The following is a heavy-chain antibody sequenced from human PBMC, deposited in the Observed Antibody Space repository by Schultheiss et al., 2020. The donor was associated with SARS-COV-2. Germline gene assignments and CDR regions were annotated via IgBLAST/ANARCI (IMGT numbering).Heavy chain of an antibody. V-gene: IGHV3-23*01. Sequence: GGSLRLSCAASGFTFSSYWMHWVRQAPGKGLEWVSAISGSGGSTYYADSVKGRFTISRDNSKNTLYLQMNSLRAEDTAVYYCAKDRKIEGIAARQITPFQHWGQGTLVTVSS. CDR1: GFTFSSYW. CDR2: ISGSGGST. CDR3: AKDRKIEGIAARQITPFQH. D-gene: IGHD6-6*01. J-gene: IGHJ1*01.